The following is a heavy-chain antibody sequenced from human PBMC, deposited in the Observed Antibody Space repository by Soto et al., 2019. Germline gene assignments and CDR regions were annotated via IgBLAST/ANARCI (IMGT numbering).Heavy chain of an antibody. Sequence: PSETLSLTCTVSGGSISSGGYYWSWIRQHPGKGLEWIGYIYYSGSTYYNPSLKSRVTISVDTSKNQFSLKLSSVTAADTAVYYCARVPLRGVITYYYYGMDVWGQGTTVTVPS. CDR1: GGSISSGGYY. CDR2: IYYSGST. CDR3: ARVPLRGVITYYYYGMDV. J-gene: IGHJ6*02. D-gene: IGHD3-10*01. V-gene: IGHV4-31*03.